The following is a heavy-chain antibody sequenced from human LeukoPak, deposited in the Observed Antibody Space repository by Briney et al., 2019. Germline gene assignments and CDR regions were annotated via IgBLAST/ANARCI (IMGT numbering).Heavy chain of an antibody. Sequence: GGSLRLSCAASGFTFRSYWMHWVRQAPGKGLVWVSRIKSDGSNINYADSVKGRFTISRDNAENTLYLQMNSLRAEDTAVYYCVRDYYYDGSGYYYPGYWGQGTLVTVSS. J-gene: IGHJ4*02. V-gene: IGHV3-74*01. CDR3: VRDYYYDGSGYYYPGY. CDR2: IKSDGSNI. CDR1: GFTFRSYW. D-gene: IGHD3-22*01.